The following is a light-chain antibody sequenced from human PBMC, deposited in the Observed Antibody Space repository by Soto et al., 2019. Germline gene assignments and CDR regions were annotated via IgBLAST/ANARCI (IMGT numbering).Light chain of an antibody. CDR3: GTWDSSLTAVV. CDR1: SSNIGNNY. V-gene: IGLV1-51*01. Sequence: QSVLTQPPSVSAAPGQTVTISCSGSSSNIGNNYVSWYQQFPGTAPKLLIYDNDRRPSGIPDRFSGSKSGTSATLGITGLQTGDEAEYYCGTWDSSLTAVVFGGGTKLTVL. CDR2: DND. J-gene: IGLJ2*01.